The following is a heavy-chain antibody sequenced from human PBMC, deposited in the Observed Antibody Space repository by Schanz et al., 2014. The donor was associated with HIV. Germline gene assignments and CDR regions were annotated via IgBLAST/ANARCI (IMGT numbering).Heavy chain of an antibody. V-gene: IGHV3-30*18. CDR2: ISDDGSKK. CDR1: GFTFSAYG. J-gene: IGHJ6*02. D-gene: IGHD3-10*01. CDR3: AKDGAPSGSYSYGMDV. Sequence: QIQLVESGGGVVQPGRSLRLSCAASGFTFSAYGFHWVRQAPGKGLEWVAAISDDGSKKYYGDSVKGRFTISRDNSKNTLYLQMNSLRAEDTAVYHCAKDGAPSGSYSYGMDVWGQGTTVTVSS.